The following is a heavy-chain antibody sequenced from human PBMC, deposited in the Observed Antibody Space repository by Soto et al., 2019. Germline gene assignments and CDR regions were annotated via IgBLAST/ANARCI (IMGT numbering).Heavy chain of an antibody. CDR2: INHSGST. CDR3: ARAARGIAARLPNPHMDV. J-gene: IGHJ6*03. Sequence: SETLSLTCAVYGGSFIGYYWSWILQPPGKGLEWIGEINHSGSTNYNPSLKSRVTISVDTSKNQFSLKLSSVTAADTAVYYCARAARGIAARLPNPHMDVWGKGTTVTVSS. CDR1: GGSFIGYY. V-gene: IGHV4-34*01. D-gene: IGHD6-6*01.